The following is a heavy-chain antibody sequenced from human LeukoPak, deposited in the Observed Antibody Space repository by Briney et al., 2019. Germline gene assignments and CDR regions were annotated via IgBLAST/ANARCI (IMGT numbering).Heavy chain of an antibody. CDR3: ARESDSSAWYTWPSYYYYGMDV. Sequence: ASVKVSCKASGYTFTSYDINWVRQATGQGLEWMGWMNPNSGNTGYAQKFQGRVTMTRNTSISTAYMELSSLRSEDTAVYYCARESDSSAWYTWPSYYYYGMDVWGQGTTVTVSS. CDR2: MNPNSGNT. CDR1: GYTFTSYD. J-gene: IGHJ6*02. V-gene: IGHV1-8*01. D-gene: IGHD6-19*01.